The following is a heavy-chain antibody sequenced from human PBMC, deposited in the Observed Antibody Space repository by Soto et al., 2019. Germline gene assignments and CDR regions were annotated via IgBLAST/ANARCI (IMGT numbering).Heavy chain of an antibody. CDR3: ARLVDGYPGY. J-gene: IGHJ4*02. D-gene: IGHD5-12*01. Sequence: PGESLKISCKASGYTFTSQWIGWVRQKPGKGLEWMGLIFPGDSDTRYSPSFQGQVTISADKSISTAFLQWSSLKASDTAMYYCARLVDGYPGYWGRGTLVTVSS. V-gene: IGHV5-51*01. CDR1: GYTFTSQW. CDR2: IFPGDSDT.